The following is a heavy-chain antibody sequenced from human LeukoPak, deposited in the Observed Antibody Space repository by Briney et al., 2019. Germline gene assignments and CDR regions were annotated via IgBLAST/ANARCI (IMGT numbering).Heavy chain of an antibody. J-gene: IGHJ4*02. CDR3: TRHDPAKYFDY. D-gene: IGHD2-2*01. Sequence: GGSLRLSCAASGFTFSTYAMSWVRQAPGKGLDWVSTISDSGGSTYYADSVKGGLTISRDNSKNTLYLQMNSLRAEDTAVYYCTRHDPAKYFDYWGQGTLVTVSS. V-gene: IGHV3-23*01. CDR2: ISDSGGST. CDR1: GFTFSTYA.